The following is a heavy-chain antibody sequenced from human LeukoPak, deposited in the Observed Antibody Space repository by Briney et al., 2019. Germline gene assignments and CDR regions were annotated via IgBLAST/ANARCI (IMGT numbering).Heavy chain of an antibody. CDR2: IYYSGST. CDR3: ARQLEQPGNYYYGMDV. V-gene: IGHV4-59*01. CDR1: GGSISSYY. D-gene: IGHD1/OR15-1a*01. Sequence: SETLSLTCTVSGGSISSYYWSWLRQPPGKGLEWIGYIYYSGSTNYNPSLKSRVTISVDTSKNQFSLKLSSVTAADTAVYYCARQLEQPGNYYYGMDVWGQGTTVTVSS. J-gene: IGHJ6*02.